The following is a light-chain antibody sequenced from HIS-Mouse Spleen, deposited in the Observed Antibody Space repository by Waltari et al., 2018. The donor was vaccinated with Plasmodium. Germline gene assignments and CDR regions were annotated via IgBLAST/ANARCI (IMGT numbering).Light chain of an antibody. Sequence: QSALTQPPSASGSPGQSVPISCTGTSSDVVASYYVSWYQQHPRKAPKLMMYEVSKRPSGVPDRFSGSKSGNTASPTVSGLQAEDEADYYCSSYAGSNNLVFGGGTKLTVL. CDR3: SSYAGSNNLV. J-gene: IGLJ2*01. CDR1: SSDVVASYY. CDR2: EVS. V-gene: IGLV2-8*01.